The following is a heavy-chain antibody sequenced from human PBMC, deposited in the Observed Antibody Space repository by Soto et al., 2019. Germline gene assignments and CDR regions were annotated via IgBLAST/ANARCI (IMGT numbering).Heavy chain of an antibody. V-gene: IGHV3-11*06. D-gene: IGHD6-19*01. Sequence: PGGSLRLSCAASGFTFSDYYMSWIRQAPGKGLEWVSYISSSSSYTNYADSVKGRFTISRDNAKNSLYLQMNSLRAEDTAVYYCARDQYVIAVAGTGEYYYYGMDVWGQGTTVTVSS. CDR3: ARDQYVIAVAGTGEYYYYGMDV. J-gene: IGHJ6*02. CDR1: GFTFSDYY. CDR2: ISSSSSYT.